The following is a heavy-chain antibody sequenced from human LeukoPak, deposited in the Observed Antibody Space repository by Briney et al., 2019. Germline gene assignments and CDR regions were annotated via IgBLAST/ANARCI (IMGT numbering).Heavy chain of an antibody. Sequence: GGSLRLSCAASGFTFSSYGMHWVRQAPGKGLEWVAFIRYDGSNKYYADSVKGRFTISRENAKNSLYLQMNSLRAEDTAVYYCARAAYSNYAFDYWGQGTLVTVSS. CDR2: IRYDGSNK. CDR1: GFTFSSYG. J-gene: IGHJ4*02. D-gene: IGHD4-11*01. V-gene: IGHV3-30*02. CDR3: ARAAYSNYAFDY.